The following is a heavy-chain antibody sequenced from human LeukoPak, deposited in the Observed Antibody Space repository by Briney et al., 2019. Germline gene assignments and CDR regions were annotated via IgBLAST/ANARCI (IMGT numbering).Heavy chain of an antibody. Sequence: PSETLSLTCTVSGGSISTYYWSWLRQPPGKGLEWIGYVYYSGITDYNPSLKSRVTISVDTSKSQFSLKLSSVTAADTAVYYCARRLTSGDYFDYWGQGTLVTVSS. CDR3: ARRLTSGDYFDY. J-gene: IGHJ4*02. D-gene: IGHD4-17*01. V-gene: IGHV4-59*08. CDR1: GGSISTYY. CDR2: VYYSGIT.